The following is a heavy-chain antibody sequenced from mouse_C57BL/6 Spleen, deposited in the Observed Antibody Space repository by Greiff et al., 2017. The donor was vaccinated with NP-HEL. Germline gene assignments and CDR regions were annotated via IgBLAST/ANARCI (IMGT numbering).Heavy chain of an antibody. CDR2: INPNYGTT. CDR1: GYSFTDYN. CDR3: AREDGNRYAMDY. J-gene: IGHJ4*01. D-gene: IGHD2-1*01. V-gene: IGHV1-39*01. Sequence: EVKLMESGPELVKPGASVKISCKASGYSFTDYNMNWVKQSNGKSLEWIGVINPNYGTTSYNQKFKGKATLTVDQSSSTAYMQLNSLTSEDSAVYYCAREDGNRYAMDYWGQGTSVTVSS.